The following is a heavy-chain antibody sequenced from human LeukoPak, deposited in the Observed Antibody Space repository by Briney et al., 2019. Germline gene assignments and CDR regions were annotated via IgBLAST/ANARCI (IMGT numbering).Heavy chain of an antibody. V-gene: IGHV3-7*01. CDR1: GFTFSSYA. Sequence: HPGGSLRLSCVVSGFTFSSYAMSWVRQAPGKGLEWVANIKQGGNEIHYVESVKGRFTISRDNAKNSLYLQMNSLRAEDTAIYYCARGSSAAAESYFDSWGQGTLVTVSS. J-gene: IGHJ4*02. CDR2: IKQGGNEI. D-gene: IGHD6-25*01. CDR3: ARGSSAAAESYFDS.